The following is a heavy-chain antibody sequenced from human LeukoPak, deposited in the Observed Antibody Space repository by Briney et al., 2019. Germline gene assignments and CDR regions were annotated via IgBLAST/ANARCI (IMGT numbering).Heavy chain of an antibody. D-gene: IGHD5-18*01. CDR2: IRSETDGGTT. V-gene: IGHV3-15*01. Sequence: PGGSLRLSCAASGFTFRDAGMSWVRQAPGKGREWVGRIRSETDGGTTDYAAPVKGRFIISRDDSKSTVYMQMSSLKIEDTAVYFCAHRDTAMVRVDYWGQGTLVTVSS. CDR1: GFTFRDAG. J-gene: IGHJ4*02. CDR3: AHRDTAMVRVDY.